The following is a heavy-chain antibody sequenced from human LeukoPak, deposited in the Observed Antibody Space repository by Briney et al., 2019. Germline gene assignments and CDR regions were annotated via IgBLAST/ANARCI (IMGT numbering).Heavy chain of an antibody. D-gene: IGHD3-9*01. Sequence: SETLSLTCAVYGGSFRGYYWSWIRQPPGKGLEWIGEINHSGSTNYNPSLKSRVTISVDTSKNQFSLKLSSVTAADTAVYYCARWSMDYDILTGLREDAFDIWGQGTMVTVSS. CDR3: ARWSMDYDILTGLREDAFDI. V-gene: IGHV4-34*01. J-gene: IGHJ3*02. CDR2: INHSGST. CDR1: GGSFRGYY.